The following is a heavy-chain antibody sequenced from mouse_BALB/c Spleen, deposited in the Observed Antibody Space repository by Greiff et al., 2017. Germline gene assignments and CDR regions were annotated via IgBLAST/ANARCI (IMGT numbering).Heavy chain of an antibody. CDR2: ISTYYGDA. CDR1: GYTFTDYA. V-gene: IGHV1S137*01. Sequence: VQLQQSGAELVRPGVSVKISCKGSGYTFTDYAMHWVKQSHAKSLEWIGVISTYYGDASYNQKFKGKATMTVDKSSSTAYMELARLTSEDSAIYYCASRSTMITTGAMDYWGQGTSVTVSS. D-gene: IGHD2-4*01. CDR3: ASRSTMITTGAMDY. J-gene: IGHJ4*01.